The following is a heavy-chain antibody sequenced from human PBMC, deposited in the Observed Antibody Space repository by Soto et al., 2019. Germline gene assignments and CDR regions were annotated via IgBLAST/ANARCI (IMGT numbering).Heavy chain of an antibody. CDR2: NYHSGTT. CDR1: GFTISTYY. D-gene: IGHD5-12*01. V-gene: IGHV4-59*01. CDR3: VREAYIGYGHAIDH. J-gene: IGHJ4*02. Sequence: PSETLSLTCAFSGFTISTYYLSWIRQPPGKGLEWIGYNYHSGTTNYNPSLKSRVTISVDTSKNQFSLRLTSVTAADTAIYYCVREAYIGYGHAIDHWGQGILVTVSS.